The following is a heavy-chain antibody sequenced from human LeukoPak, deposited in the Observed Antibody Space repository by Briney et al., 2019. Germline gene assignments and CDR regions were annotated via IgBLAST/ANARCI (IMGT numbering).Heavy chain of an antibody. J-gene: IGHJ4*02. D-gene: IGHD1-26*01. CDR1: GGSVSSGSYY. V-gene: IGHV4-61*01. Sequence: SETLSLTCTVSGGSVSSGSYYWSWIRQPPGKGLEWIGYIYYSGSTNYNPSLKSRVTISVGTSKNQFSLKLSSVTAADTAVYYCASEGAGYFDYWGQGTLVTVSS. CDR3: ASEGAGYFDY. CDR2: IYYSGST.